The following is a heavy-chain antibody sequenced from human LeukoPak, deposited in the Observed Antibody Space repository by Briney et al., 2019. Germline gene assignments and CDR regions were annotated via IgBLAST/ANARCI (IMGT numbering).Heavy chain of an antibody. CDR2: VFYSGST. CDR3: ARSYDSTGYYGGIFDS. V-gene: IGHV4-59*08. Sequence: KPSETLSLTCTVSGGSISSYYWSWIRQPPGKGLEWIGYVFYSGSTNFSPSLNSRVTISLDTSKTQFSLKLRSVTAEDTAVYYCARSYDSTGYYGGIFDSWGQGTLVTVAS. J-gene: IGHJ4*02. CDR1: GGSISSYY. D-gene: IGHD3-22*01.